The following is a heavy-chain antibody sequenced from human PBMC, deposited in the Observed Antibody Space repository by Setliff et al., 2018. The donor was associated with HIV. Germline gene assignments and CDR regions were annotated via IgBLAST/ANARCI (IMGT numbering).Heavy chain of an antibody. CDR1: GGSISSGSNY. J-gene: IGHJ3*02. CDR2: IYTSGST. CDR3: ARILLYDSSAYFVYAFDI. V-gene: IGHV4-61*09. D-gene: IGHD3-22*01. Sequence: SETLSLTCTVSGGSISSGSNYWSWIRQPAGKGLEWIGHIYTSGSTNYNPSLKSRVTISVDTSKNQFYLKLSSVTAADTAVYYCARILLYDSSAYFVYAFDIWGQGTMVTVSS.